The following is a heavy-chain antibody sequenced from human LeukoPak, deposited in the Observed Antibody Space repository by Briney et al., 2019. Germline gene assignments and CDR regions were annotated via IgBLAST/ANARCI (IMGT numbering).Heavy chain of an antibody. D-gene: IGHD3-9*01. CDR1: GFTFSSYS. CDR2: ISSSSSTI. J-gene: IGHJ4*02. CDR3: ARDGQLRYFDWTFDY. V-gene: IGHV3-48*01. Sequence: GGSLRLSCAASGFTFSSYSMNWVRQAPGKGLEWVSYISSSSSTIYYADSVKGRFTISRDNAKNSLYLQMNSLRAEDTAVYYCARDGQLRYFDWTFDYWGQGTLVTVSS.